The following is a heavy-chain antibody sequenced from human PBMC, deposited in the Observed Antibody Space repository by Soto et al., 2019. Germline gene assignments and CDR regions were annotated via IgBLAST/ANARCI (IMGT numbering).Heavy chain of an antibody. J-gene: IGHJ6*03. CDR3: ARVHPYFDSTLYYYYYMDV. V-gene: IGHV3-64*01. CDR2: ISSNGGST. CDR1: GFTFSSYA. D-gene: IGHD3-9*01. Sequence: EVQLVESGGGLVQPGGSLRLSCTASGFTFSSYAMHWVRQAPGKGLEYVSAISSNGGSTYYVNSVKGRFTISRDNSKNTLYLQMGSLRAEDMAVYYCARVHPYFDSTLYYYYYMDVWGKGTTVTVSS.